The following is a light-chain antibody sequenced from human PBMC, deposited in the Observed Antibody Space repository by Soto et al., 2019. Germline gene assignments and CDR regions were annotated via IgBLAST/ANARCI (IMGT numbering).Light chain of an antibody. CDR1: QDINNY. CDR3: QQFGDLTFI. V-gene: IGKV1-33*01. Sequence: DIKMTQSPSSLSESVGDRVTITCQASQDINNYLNWYQQKPGQAPKLLIYDASGLEVGVPSRFSGSGSGTHFTLTISGLQPEDIATYYCQQFGDLTFIFGQGTRLEI. CDR2: DAS. J-gene: IGKJ5*01.